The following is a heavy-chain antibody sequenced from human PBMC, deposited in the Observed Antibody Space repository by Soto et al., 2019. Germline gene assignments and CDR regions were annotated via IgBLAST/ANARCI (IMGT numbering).Heavy chain of an antibody. CDR1: GKSFDNFA. Sequence: QVQLVQSGAEVKKPGASVRLSCKVSGKSFDNFAVHWVRQTPGQRPEWMGRINVGDDKTKYSEKFQGRVIVSYDISATTAYTELRALCSEDTAVYYCARAKYDYIWGSYHPFDPWAQGAQVTVAS. D-gene: IGHD3-16*02. V-gene: IGHV1-3*01. CDR3: ARAKYDYIWGSYHPFDP. CDR2: INVGDDKT. J-gene: IGHJ5*02.